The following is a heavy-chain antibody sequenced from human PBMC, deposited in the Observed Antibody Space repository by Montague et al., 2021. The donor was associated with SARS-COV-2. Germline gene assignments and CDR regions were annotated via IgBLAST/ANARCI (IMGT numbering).Heavy chain of an antibody. D-gene: IGHD6-13*01. Sequence: SLRLSCAGTGFTFSSHWMNWVRQAPGEGLEWVANINQDGSDRRYVDSVKGRFAISKDNAKNSLFLEMNSLRAEDTAVYYCARVPSSSWYFDYWGQGTLVTVSS. CDR1: GFTFSSHW. V-gene: IGHV3-7*01. J-gene: IGHJ4*02. CDR3: ARVPSSSWYFDY. CDR2: INQDGSDR.